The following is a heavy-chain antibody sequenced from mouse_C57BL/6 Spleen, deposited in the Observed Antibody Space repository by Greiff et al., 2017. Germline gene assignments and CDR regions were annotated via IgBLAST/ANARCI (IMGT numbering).Heavy chain of an antibody. J-gene: IGHJ4*01. D-gene: IGHD1-1*01. CDR1: GYTFTDYY. CDR2: INPYNGGT. CDR3: ARRTTVAFDYAMDY. Sequence: EVQLQQSGPVLVKPGASVKMSCKASGYTFTDYYMNWVKQSHGKSLEWIGVINPYNGGTSYNQKFKGKATLTVDKSSSTAYMELNSLTSEDSAVYYCARRTTVAFDYAMDYWGQGTSVTVSS. V-gene: IGHV1-19*01.